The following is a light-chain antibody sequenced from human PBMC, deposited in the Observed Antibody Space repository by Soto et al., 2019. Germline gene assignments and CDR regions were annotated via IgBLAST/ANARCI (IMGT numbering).Light chain of an antibody. V-gene: IGKV3-15*01. Sequence: IIMTQSPATLSVSPGERVTLSCRASQSISTNLAWYQQKPGQAPRLLIYGASTRDTHIPDRFSGTGSETEFTLTVSSLQPEDYAVYYCHQYNTYMYTFGQGTKLEI. J-gene: IGKJ2*01. CDR3: HQYNTYMYT. CDR2: GAS. CDR1: QSISTN.